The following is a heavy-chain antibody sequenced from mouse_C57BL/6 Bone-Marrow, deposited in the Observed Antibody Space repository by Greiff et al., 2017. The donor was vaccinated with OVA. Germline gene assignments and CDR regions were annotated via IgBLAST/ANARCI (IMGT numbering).Heavy chain of an antibody. J-gene: IGHJ1*03. CDR1: GYTFTSYW. V-gene: IGHV1-72*01. CDR3: ARKGTTVVATEWYFDV. Sequence: QVQLQQPGAELVKPGASVKLSCKASGYTFTSYWMHWVKQRPGRGLEWIGRIDPNSGGTKYNEKFKSKATLTVDKPSSTAYMQLSSLTSEDSAVYYCARKGTTVVATEWYFDVWGTGTTVTVSS. D-gene: IGHD1-1*01. CDR2: IDPNSGGT.